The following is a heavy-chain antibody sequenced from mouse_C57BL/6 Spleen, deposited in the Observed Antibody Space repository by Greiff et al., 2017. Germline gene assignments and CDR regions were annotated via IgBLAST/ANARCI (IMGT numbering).Heavy chain of an antibody. CDR3: ATTTVVGDAMDY. CDR1: GYTFTSYW. J-gene: IGHJ4*01. D-gene: IGHD1-1*01. V-gene: IGHV1-55*01. Sequence: VQLQQSGAELVKPGASVKMSCKASGYTFTSYWITWVKQRPGQGLEWIGDIYPGSGSTNYNEKFKSKATLTVDTSSSTAYMQLSSLTSEDSAVYYCATTTVVGDAMDYWGQGTSVTVSS. CDR2: IYPGSGST.